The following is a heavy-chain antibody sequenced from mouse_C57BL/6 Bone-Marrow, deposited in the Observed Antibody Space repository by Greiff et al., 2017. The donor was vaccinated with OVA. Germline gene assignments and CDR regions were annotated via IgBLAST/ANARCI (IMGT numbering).Heavy chain of an antibody. J-gene: IGHJ3*01. Sequence: QVQLQQSGAELVKPGASVKMSCKASGYTFTTYPIEWMKQNHGKSLEWIGNFHPYNDDTKYNEKFKGKATLTADKSSSTAYMELRSLTSEDSAVYFCARTWFAYWGQGTLVTVSA. CDR3: ARTWFAY. CDR2: FHPYNDDT. V-gene: IGHV1-47*01. CDR1: GYTFTTYP.